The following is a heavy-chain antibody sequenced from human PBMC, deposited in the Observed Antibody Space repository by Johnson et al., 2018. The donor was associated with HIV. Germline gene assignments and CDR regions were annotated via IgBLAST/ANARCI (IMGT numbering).Heavy chain of an antibody. CDR1: GFTFSTSA. D-gene: IGHD5-18*01. V-gene: IGHV3-30*04. Sequence: QVHLVESGGDVVQPGRSLRLSCAASGFTFSTSAMHWVRQAPGKGLEWVAVISYDGSNKYYADSVKGRFTISRDNSKNTLYLQMNSLRAEDTAVYYCARGRRIQLWLLADAFDIWGQGTMVTVSS. CDR3: ARGRRIQLWLLADAFDI. CDR2: ISYDGSNK. J-gene: IGHJ3*02.